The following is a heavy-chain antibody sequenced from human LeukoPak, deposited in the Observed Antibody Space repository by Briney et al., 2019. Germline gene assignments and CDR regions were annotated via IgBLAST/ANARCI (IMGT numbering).Heavy chain of an antibody. Sequence: SETLSLTCAVYGGSFSGYYWSWIRQPPGKGLEWIGYIYYSGSTNYNPSLKSRVTISVDTSKNQFSLKLSSVTAADTAVYYCARLIAAVDAFDIWGQGTMVTVSS. CDR3: ARLIAAVDAFDI. CDR1: GGSFSGYY. V-gene: IGHV4-59*01. D-gene: IGHD2-15*01. CDR2: IYYSGST. J-gene: IGHJ3*02.